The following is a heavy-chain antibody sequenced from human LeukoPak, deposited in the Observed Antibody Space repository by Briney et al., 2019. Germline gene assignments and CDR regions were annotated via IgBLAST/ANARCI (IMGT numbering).Heavy chain of an antibody. CDR2: ISASGGST. D-gene: IGHD2-2*01. V-gene: IGHV3-23*01. Sequence: GGSLRLSCAASGFTFSSYAMSWVRQAPGRGLEWVSAISASGGSTYYADSVKGRFTISRDNSKNTLYLQMNSLRAEDTAVYYCAKAPCSSTSCRYYFDYWGQGSQVTVSS. J-gene: IGHJ4*02. CDR1: GFTFSSYA. CDR3: AKAPCSSTSCRYYFDY.